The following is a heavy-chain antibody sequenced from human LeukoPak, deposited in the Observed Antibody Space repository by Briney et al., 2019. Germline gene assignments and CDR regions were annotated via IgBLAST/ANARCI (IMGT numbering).Heavy chain of an antibody. J-gene: IGHJ6*03. CDR2: IYQSGRT. CDR1: GGSFSGYY. V-gene: IGHV4-34*01. Sequence: SETLSLTCAVYGGSFSGYYWSWIRQPPGKGLEWLGSIYQSGRTYYNPSLKSRVTISVDTSKNQFSLKLSSVTAADTAVYYCARFYYGGYYYYMDVWGKGTTVTVSS. D-gene: IGHD4-23*01. CDR3: ARFYYGGYYYYMDV.